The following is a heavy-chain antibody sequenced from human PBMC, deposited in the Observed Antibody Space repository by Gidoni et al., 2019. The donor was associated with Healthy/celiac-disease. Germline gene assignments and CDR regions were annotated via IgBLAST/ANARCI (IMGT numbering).Heavy chain of an antibody. D-gene: IGHD3-9*01. V-gene: IGHV3-30-3*01. CDR1: GFTFSSYA. J-gene: IGHJ4*02. CDR3: AREVVADYDILTGPPYFDY. Sequence: QVQLVESGGGVVQPGRSLRLSCAASGFTFSSYAMHWVRQAPGKGLEWVAVISYDGSNKYYADSVKGRFTISRDNSKNTLYLQMNSLRAEDTAVYYCAREVVADYDILTGPPYFDYWGQGTLVTVSS. CDR2: ISYDGSNK.